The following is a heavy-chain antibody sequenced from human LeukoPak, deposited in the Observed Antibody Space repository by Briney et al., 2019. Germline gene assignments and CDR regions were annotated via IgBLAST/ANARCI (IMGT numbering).Heavy chain of an antibody. D-gene: IGHD2/OR15-2a*01. J-gene: IGHJ4*02. CDR3: ARGKTLDY. CDR2: INHSGST. CDR1: GRSFSGYY. V-gene: IGHV4-34*01. Sequence: SETLSLTCAVYGRSFSGYYWSWIRQPPGKGLEWIGEINHSGSTNYNPSLKSRVTISVDTSKNQFSLKLSSVTAADTAVYYCARGKTLDYWGQGTLVTVSS.